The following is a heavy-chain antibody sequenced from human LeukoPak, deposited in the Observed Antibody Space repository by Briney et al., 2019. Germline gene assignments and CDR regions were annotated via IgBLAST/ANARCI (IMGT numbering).Heavy chain of an antibody. CDR3: ARDRIKSGSYYFDY. D-gene: IGHD1-26*01. Sequence: HPGGSLRLSCAASAFTFSDYSMNWVRQAPGKGLEWVSYISGRSSTIYYADSVKGRFTISRDNAKNSMYLQMNSLRAEDTAVYYCARDRIKSGSYYFDYWGQGTLVTVSS. CDR1: AFTFSDYS. CDR2: ISGRSSTI. V-gene: IGHV3-48*01. J-gene: IGHJ4*02.